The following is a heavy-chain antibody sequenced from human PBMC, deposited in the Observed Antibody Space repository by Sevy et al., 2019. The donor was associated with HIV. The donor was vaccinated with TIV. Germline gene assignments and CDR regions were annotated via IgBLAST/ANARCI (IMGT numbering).Heavy chain of an antibody. CDR3: ATSPDHYDSRRDAFDI. V-gene: IGHV1-24*01. J-gene: IGHJ3*02. Sequence: ASVKVSCKVSGYSVSDLSIHWVRQAPGKGLEWMGGYDPEDGETIYAQKFQGRVTMTEDTSTDTAYMELSSLRSEDTAVYYCATSPDHYDSRRDAFDIWGQGTMVTVSS. CDR2: YDPEDGET. D-gene: IGHD3-22*01. CDR1: GYSVSDLS.